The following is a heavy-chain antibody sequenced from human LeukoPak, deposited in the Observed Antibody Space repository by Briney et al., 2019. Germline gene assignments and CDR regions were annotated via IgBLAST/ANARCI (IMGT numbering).Heavy chain of an antibody. V-gene: IGHV3-11*06. J-gene: IGHJ4*02. CDR2: ISSSSSYT. CDR3: ARGPSRRYITKENYFDY. Sequence: GGSLRLSCTAFGFTFSDYYMSWIRQAPGKGLEWVSYISSSSSYTKYADSVKGRFTISRDNAKNSLYLQMNSLRAEDTAVYYCARGPSRRYITKENYFDYWGQGTLATVSS. D-gene: IGHD1-14*01. CDR1: GFTFSDYY.